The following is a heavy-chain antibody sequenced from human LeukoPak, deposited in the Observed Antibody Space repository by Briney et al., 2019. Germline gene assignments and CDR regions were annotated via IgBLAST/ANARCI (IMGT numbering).Heavy chain of an antibody. Sequence: GGSLRLSCAGSGFSFSSYGMHWVRQAPGKGLEWMAFIRSDGSNKYYADSVKGRFTISRDNSKNTLYLQMNSLRAEDTAVYYCASGIQLWSWFDYWGQGTLVTVSS. CDR2: IRSDGSNK. V-gene: IGHV3-30*02. J-gene: IGHJ4*02. CDR1: GFSFSSYG. D-gene: IGHD5-18*01. CDR3: ASGIQLWSWFDY.